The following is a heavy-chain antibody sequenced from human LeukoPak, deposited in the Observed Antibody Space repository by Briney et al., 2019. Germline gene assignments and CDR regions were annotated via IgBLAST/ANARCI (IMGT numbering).Heavy chain of an antibody. D-gene: IGHD1-26*01. CDR1: GFTFSSYW. J-gene: IGHJ4*02. Sequence: GGSLRLSCAASGFTFSSYWVSWVRQAPGKGLEWVANIKQDGSEKYYVDSVKGRFTISRDNAKNSLYLQMNSLRAEDTAAYYCARAPRYSGSYYLDYWGQGTLVTVSS. CDR3: ARAPRYSGSYYLDY. V-gene: IGHV3-7*03. CDR2: IKQDGSEK.